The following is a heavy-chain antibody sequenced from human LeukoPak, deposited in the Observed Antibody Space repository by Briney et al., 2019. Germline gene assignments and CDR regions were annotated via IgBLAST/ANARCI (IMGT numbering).Heavy chain of an antibody. V-gene: IGHV4-31*03. Sequence: SETLSLTCTVSGGSISSGGYYWSWIRQHPGKGLEWIGYIYYSGSTYYNPSLKSRVTISVDTSKNQFSLKLSSVTAADTAVYYCARVRGLCGAFDIWGQGTMVTASS. J-gene: IGHJ3*02. D-gene: IGHD2-21*01. CDR3: ARVRGLCGAFDI. CDR1: GGSISSGGYY. CDR2: IYYSGST.